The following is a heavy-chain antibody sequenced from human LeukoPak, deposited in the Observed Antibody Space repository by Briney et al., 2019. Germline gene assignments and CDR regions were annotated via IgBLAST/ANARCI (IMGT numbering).Heavy chain of an antibody. D-gene: IGHD1-26*01. V-gene: IGHV3-33*08. CDR3: ARGSIVGARGLGDY. CDR2: IWYGGSNK. J-gene: IGHJ4*02. Sequence: PGGSLRLSCAASGFTFSSYGMHWVRQAPGKGLEWVAVIWYGGSNKYYADSVKGRFTISRDNSKNTLYLQMNSLRAEDTAVYYCARGSIVGARGLGDYWGQGTLVTVSS. CDR1: GFTFSSYG.